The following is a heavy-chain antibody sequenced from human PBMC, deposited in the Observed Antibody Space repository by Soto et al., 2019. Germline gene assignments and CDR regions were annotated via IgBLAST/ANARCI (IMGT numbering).Heavy chain of an antibody. CDR3: ARIAAAGTFDY. Sequence: ASVKVSCKASGYTFTSYYMHWVRQAPGQGLEWMGMISPNNGNTNYAQKLQGRVTMTTDTSTSTAYMELRSLRSDDTAVYYCARIAAAGTFDYWGQGTLVTVS. J-gene: IGHJ4*02. CDR1: GYTFTSYY. CDR2: ISPNNGNT. V-gene: IGHV1-18*04. D-gene: IGHD6-13*01.